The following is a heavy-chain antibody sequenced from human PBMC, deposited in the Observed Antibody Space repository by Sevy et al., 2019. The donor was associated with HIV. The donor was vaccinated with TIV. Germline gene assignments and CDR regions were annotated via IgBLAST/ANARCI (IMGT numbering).Heavy chain of an antibody. CDR2: IYHSGST. V-gene: IGHV4-38-2*02. CDR3: ARDRLPGSTVTTDFFDY. J-gene: IGHJ4*02. CDR1: GYSISSGHY. Sequence: SETLSLTCAVSGYSISSGHYWGWIRQPPGKGLEWIGSIYHSGSTYYNPSLKSRVTISVDTSKNQFSLKLSSVTAADTAVYYCARDRLPGSTVTTDFFDYWGQGTLVTVSS. D-gene: IGHD4-17*01.